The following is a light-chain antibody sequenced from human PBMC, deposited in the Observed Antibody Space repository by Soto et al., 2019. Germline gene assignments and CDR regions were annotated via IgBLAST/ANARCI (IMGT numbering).Light chain of an antibody. J-gene: IGKJ1*01. CDR3: QQYNNWPQT. CDR2: GAS. Sequence: EIVMTQSPATLSLSPGEGATLSCRASQSINSFLAWYQQRRGQAPRLLIHGASNRATGIPDRFSGSGSGTEFTLTISSLQSEDFAEYHCQQYNNWPQTFGQGTKVDIK. CDR1: QSINSF. V-gene: IGKV3D-15*01.